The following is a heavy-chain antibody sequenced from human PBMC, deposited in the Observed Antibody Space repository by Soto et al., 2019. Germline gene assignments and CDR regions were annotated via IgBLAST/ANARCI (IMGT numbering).Heavy chain of an antibody. CDR3: ARALGYAFDI. V-gene: IGHV3-64*01. Sequence: EVQLVESGGGLVQPGGSLRLSCAASGFTFSSNAMHWVRQAPEKGLEYVSAISSNGGSTYYANSVKGRFTISRDNSKNTLYLQMGSLRAEDTAVYYCARALGYAFDIWGQGTMVTVSS. CDR2: ISSNGGST. D-gene: IGHD7-27*01. J-gene: IGHJ3*02. CDR1: GFTFSSNA.